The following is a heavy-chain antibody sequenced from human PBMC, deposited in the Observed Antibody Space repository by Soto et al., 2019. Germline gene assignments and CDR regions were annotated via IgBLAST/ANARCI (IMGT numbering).Heavy chain of an antibody. V-gene: IGHV3-48*01. Sequence: GGSLRLSCAASGFTFSTYNMNWFRQAPGKGLEWVSYISDSSSTIHYAYSVKGRFTISRDNAKNSLYLQMNSLRAEDTAVYYCARDDYPYYDDSSGYHFDYRGQGALVTVA. D-gene: IGHD3-22*01. CDR2: ISDSSSTI. CDR1: GFTFSTYN. CDR3: ARDDYPYYDDSSGYHFDY. J-gene: IGHJ4*02.